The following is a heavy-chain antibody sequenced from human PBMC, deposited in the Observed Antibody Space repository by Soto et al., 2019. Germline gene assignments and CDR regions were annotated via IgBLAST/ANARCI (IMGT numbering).Heavy chain of an antibody. CDR2: INHSGST. D-gene: IGHD3-10*01. Sequence: QVQLQQWGAGLLKPSETLSLTCAVYGGSFSGYYWNWIRQPPGKGLEWIGEINHSGSTNYNPSLKRRVTISLATSKNQFSLKLSSMTAADTAVYSCARGYGRNFDYWGQGTLVTVSS. CDR1: GGSFSGYY. V-gene: IGHV4-34*01. CDR3: ARGYGRNFDY. J-gene: IGHJ4*02.